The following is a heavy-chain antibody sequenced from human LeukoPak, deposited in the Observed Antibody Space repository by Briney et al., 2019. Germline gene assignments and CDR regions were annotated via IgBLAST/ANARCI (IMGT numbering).Heavy chain of an antibody. CDR1: GYTFTGYY. V-gene: IGHV1-2*02. Sequence: ASVKVSCKASGYTFTGYYMHWVRQAPGQGLEWMGWINPNSGGTNYAQKFQGRVTMTRDTSTSTAYMELSRLRSDDTAVYYCARSSRYCDWLSEGGGEDWGQGTLVTVSS. CDR2: INPNSGGT. D-gene: IGHD3-9*01. J-gene: IGHJ4*02. CDR3: ARSSRYCDWLSEGGGED.